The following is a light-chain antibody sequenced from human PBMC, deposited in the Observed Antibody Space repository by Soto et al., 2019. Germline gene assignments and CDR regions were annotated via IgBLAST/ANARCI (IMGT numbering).Light chain of an antibody. V-gene: IGKV3-15*01. CDR3: QQYNNWPPLT. CDR2: GAS. Sequence: EIVITQSPATLSVSPGERATLSCRASQSVSSNLAWYQQKPGQAPRLLIYGASTRATGIPARFSGSGSGTEFTLTISSLQSEDFAVYYCQQYNNWPPLTFGQGTRLEN. J-gene: IGKJ5*01. CDR1: QSVSSN.